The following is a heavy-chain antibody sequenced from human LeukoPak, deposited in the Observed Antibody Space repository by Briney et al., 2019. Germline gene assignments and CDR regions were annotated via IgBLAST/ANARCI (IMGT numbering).Heavy chain of an antibody. J-gene: IGHJ6*04. D-gene: IGHD4-17*01. CDR2: IIPIFGTA. CDR3: ARGRFGYGDYSSYYYYSMDV. V-gene: IGHV1-69*06. CDR1: GGTFSSYA. Sequence: EASVNVSCMASGGTFSSYAISWVRQAPGQGLEGMGGIIPIFGTANYAQKFQGRVTITADKSTSTAYMELSSLRSEDTAVYYCARGRFGYGDYSSYYYYSMDVWGKGTTVTVSS.